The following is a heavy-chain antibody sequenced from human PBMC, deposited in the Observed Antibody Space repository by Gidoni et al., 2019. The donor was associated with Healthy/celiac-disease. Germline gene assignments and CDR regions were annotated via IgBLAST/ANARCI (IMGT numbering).Heavy chain of an antibody. CDR3: ARGSSGEFNWFDP. CDR1: GFTFSSYS. Sequence: EVQRVESVGVMVKPGGSLRISCAASGFTFSSYSMNWVRQAPGKGLECVSSISSSSIYIYYADSVKGRFTISRDNAKNSLYLQMNSLRAEDTAVYYCARGSSGEFNWFDPWCQGTLVTVSS. D-gene: IGHD6-19*01. V-gene: IGHV3-21*01. CDR2: ISSSSIYI. J-gene: IGHJ5*02.